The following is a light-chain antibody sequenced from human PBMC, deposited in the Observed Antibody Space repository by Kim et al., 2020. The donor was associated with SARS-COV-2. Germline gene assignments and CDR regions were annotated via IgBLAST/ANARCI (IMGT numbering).Light chain of an antibody. CDR1: STDSGADHC. CDR3: QSFDSTLSGWV. CDR2: GSA. Sequence: VTISGTEGSTDSGADHCDPWYHHRPGTVPKLRILGSAKRPSGVPDRFSGSKSGTSASLAITGLQSEDEADYYCQSFDSTLSGWVFGRGTQLTVL. J-gene: IGLJ3*02. V-gene: IGLV1-40*01.